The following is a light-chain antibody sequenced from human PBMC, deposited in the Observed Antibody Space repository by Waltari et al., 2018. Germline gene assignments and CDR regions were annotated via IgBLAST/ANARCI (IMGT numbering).Light chain of an antibody. V-gene: IGLV2-14*03. Sequence: WYHQHPCIAPKLLLYDVSDRPSGVSDRFSGSKSGKTASLTISGLQPEDAADYYCSSYTRRNTVIFGGGTKLTVV. CDR2: DVS. CDR3: SSYTRRNTVI. J-gene: IGLJ2*01.